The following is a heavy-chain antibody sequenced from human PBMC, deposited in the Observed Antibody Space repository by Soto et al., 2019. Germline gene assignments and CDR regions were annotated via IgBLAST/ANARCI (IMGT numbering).Heavy chain of an antibody. CDR1: GFSLNTSGVG. Sequence: QITLKESGPTLVKPTQTLTLTCTFSGFSLNTSGVGVGWIRQPPGKALQWLALIYWADDKRYSPSLKNRLTITMDTSKNQVVLTLTNMVPVDTATYYCAHRYGSTVTPFLPSGYFVWGQGTLVTVSS. CDR2: IYWADDK. J-gene: IGHJ3*01. CDR3: AHRYGSTVTPFLPSGYFV. D-gene: IGHD4-17*01. V-gene: IGHV2-5*02.